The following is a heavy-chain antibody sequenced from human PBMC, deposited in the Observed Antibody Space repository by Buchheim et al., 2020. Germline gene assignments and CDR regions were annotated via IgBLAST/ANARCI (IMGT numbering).Heavy chain of an antibody. J-gene: IGHJ4*02. CDR3: TRDNGAWSFDY. V-gene: IGHV1-46*03. Sequence: HVQLVQSGAELKKPGASVKVSCKASGNTVTTDFVHWVRQAPGQGLEWMGRIDPRGVSPIYAQKLQGRVTLTSDISTTNHYMELNSLTSEDMAVYFCTRDNGAWSFDYWGQGTL. CDR2: IDPRGVSP. D-gene: IGHD3-3*01. CDR1: GNTVTTDF.